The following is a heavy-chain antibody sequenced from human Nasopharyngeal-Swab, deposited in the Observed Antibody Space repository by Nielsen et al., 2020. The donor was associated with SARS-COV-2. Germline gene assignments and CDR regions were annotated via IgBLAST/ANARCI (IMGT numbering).Heavy chain of an antibody. CDR1: VLSLRSRGVG. J-gene: IGHJ4*02. D-gene: IGHD3-3*01. CDR2: IYWNDDK. V-gene: IGHV2-5*01. Sequence: SGPTLVKPTQTLTLTCTFSVLSLRSRGVGGVYLRHPPREALEWLALIYWNDDKRYSPSLKSRLTITKDTSKNQVVLTMTNMDPVDTATYYCAHRTIFGVVTYFDYWGQGTLVTVSS. CDR3: AHRTIFGVVTYFDY.